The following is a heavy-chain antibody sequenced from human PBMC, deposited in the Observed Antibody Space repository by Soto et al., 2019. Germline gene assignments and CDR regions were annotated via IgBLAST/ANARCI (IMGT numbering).Heavy chain of an antibody. J-gene: IGHJ5*01. CDR3: VIDTTIGYFLTAFDS. CDR1: GFTFDDYA. CDR2: IGWNSGGI. V-gene: IGHV3-9*01. D-gene: IGHD2-15*01. Sequence: PGGSLRLSCAASGFTFDDYAMHWFRQAPGKGLEWVSGIGWNSGGIAYADSVKGRFTISRDNAKNSLYLQMNSLGVDDTAFYYCVIDTTIGYFLTAFDSWGKGTLLTGSS.